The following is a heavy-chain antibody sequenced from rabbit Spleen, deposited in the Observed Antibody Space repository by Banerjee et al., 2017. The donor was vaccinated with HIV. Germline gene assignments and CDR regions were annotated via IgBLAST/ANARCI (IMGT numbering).Heavy chain of an antibody. CDR2: IYAARGTT. V-gene: IGHV1S7*01. CDR3: ARAIVPWLGLTRLDL. J-gene: IGHJ3*01. CDR1: GIDFTNYY. Sequence: QLEESGGGLVKPEGSLTLSCKASGIDFTNYYITWVRQAPGKGLEWIGIIYAARGTTDYASWVNGRFTISSDNAQSTVDLKMTSLTAADTATYFCARAIVPWLGLTRLDLWGQGTLVTVS. D-gene: IGHD4-1*01.